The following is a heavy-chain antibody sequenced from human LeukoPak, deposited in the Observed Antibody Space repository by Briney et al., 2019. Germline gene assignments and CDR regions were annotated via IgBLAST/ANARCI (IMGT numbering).Heavy chain of an antibody. D-gene: IGHD3-22*01. CDR3: ARDPGGYYDHAFDI. J-gene: IGHJ3*02. CDR1: GGSISSSSYY. CDR2: IYYSGST. Sequence: PSETLSLTCTVSGGSISSSSYYWGWIRQPPGKGLEWIGSIYYSGSTYYNPSLKSRVTISVDTSKNQFSLKLSSVTAADTAVYYCARDPGGYYDHAFDIWGQGTMVTVSS. V-gene: IGHV4-39*07.